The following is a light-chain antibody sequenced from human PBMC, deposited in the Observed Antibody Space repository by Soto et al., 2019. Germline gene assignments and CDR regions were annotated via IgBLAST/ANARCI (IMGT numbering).Light chain of an antibody. CDR1: NIGSKS. V-gene: IGLV3-21*04. J-gene: IGLJ2*01. CDR2: YDS. CDR3: QVWDSTSDHVV. Sequence: SYELTQPPSVSVAPGKTARITCGGTNIGSKSVNWYQQKPGQAPVLVIYYDSDRPSGIPERFSGSNSGNTATLTISWVEAGDEADYYCQVWDSTSDHVVFGGGTKLTVL.